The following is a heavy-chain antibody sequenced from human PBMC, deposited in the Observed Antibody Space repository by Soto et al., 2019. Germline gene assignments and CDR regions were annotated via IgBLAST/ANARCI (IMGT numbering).Heavy chain of an antibody. J-gene: IGHJ4*02. D-gene: IGHD5-12*01. CDR1: GYSFATYG. CDR3: ARDGGYGIDY. Sequence: ASVKVSCKASGYSFATYGFSWVRQAPGQGLECVGWISAHNGDTHYSQKFQGRVTLTTDTSTNTGYMELRSLRSDDTAVYYCARDGGYGIDYWGQGTQVTVSS. CDR2: ISAHNGDT. V-gene: IGHV1-18*04.